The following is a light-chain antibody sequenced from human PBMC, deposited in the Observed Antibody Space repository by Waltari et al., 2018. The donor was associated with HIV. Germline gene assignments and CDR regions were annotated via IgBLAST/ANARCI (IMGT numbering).Light chain of an antibody. CDR3: QQYNNWPPMYT. Sequence: EIVLTQSPVTLSLSPGDRATLSCRASQSVGTYSAWYQQKSGQAPRLLIYDTSNRATGIPARFSGSGSGTDFTLTISSLEPEDFAVYSCQQYNNWPPMYTFGQGTKLEIK. V-gene: IGKV3-11*01. J-gene: IGKJ2*01. CDR2: DTS. CDR1: QSVGTY.